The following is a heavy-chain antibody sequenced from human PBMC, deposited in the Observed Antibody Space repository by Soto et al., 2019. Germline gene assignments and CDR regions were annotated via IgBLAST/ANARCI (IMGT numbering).Heavy chain of an antibody. J-gene: IGHJ3*02. V-gene: IGHV3-23*01. CDR3: AKDFVYDSSGWPTAFDI. CDR2: ISGSGGST. Sequence: GGSLRLSCAASGFTFSSYAMSWVRQAPGKGLEWVSTISGSGGSTYYVDSVKGRFTISRDNSKNTLYMQMNSLRAEDTAVYYCAKDFVYDSSGWPTAFDIWGQGTMVTVSS. D-gene: IGHD3-22*01. CDR1: GFTFSSYA.